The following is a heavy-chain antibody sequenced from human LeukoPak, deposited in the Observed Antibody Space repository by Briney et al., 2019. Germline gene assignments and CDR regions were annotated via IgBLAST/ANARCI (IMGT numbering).Heavy chain of an antibody. CDR2: INPNSGGT. D-gene: IGHD4-17*01. V-gene: IGHV1-2*06. Sequence: ASVKVSCTASGYTFTSYYMHWVRQAPGQGLEWMGRINPNSGGTNYAQKFQGRVTMTRDTSISTAYMELSRLRSDDTAVYYCARQLYGDTFDYWGQGTLVTVSS. CDR1: GYTFTSYY. CDR3: ARQLYGDTFDY. J-gene: IGHJ4*02.